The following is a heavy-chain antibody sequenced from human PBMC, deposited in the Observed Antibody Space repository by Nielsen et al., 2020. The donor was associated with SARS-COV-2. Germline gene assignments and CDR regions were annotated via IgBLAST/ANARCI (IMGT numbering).Heavy chain of an antibody. CDR2: ISGSGGST. J-gene: IGHJ6*02. CDR3: AKDLSQVLRYFDWVRNYYYGMDV. D-gene: IGHD3-9*01. Sequence: VRQAPGKGLEWVSAISGSGGSTYYADSVKGRFTISRDNSKNTLYLQMNSLRAEDTAVYYCAKDLSQVLRYFDWVRNYYYGMDVWGQGTTVTVSS. V-gene: IGHV3-23*01.